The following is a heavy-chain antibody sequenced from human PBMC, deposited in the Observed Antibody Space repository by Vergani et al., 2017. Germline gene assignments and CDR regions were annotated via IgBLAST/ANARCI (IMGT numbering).Heavy chain of an antibody. CDR3: ARGALWWLRQIDS. CDR2: IYTSGST. CDR1: GYSISSGSYY. J-gene: IGHJ4*02. V-gene: IGHV4-61*02. Sequence: QVQLQESGPGLVKPSETLSLTCTVSGYSISSGSYYWSWIRQPAGKGLEWIGRIYTSGSTNYNPSLKSRVTMSVDTSKNQFSLKLSSVTAADTAVYYCARGALWWLRQIDSWGQGTLVTVSS. D-gene: IGHD2-21*01.